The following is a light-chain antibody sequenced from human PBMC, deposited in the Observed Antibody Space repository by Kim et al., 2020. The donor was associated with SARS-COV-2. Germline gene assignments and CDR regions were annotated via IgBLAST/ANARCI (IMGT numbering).Light chain of an antibody. J-gene: IGKJ4*01. CDR1: QYISRW. Sequence: DIQMTQSPSSVSASVGDRVTITCRASQYISRWLAWYQQKPGKAPKLLIYAASSFQSGVPSRFSGSTSGTDFTLTISGLQPEDVATYYCQQANSFPLTFGGGTKVEIK. CDR3: QQANSFPLT. V-gene: IGKV1-12*01. CDR2: AAS.